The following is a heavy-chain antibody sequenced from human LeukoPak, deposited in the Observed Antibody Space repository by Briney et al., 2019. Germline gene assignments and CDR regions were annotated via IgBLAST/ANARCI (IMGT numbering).Heavy chain of an antibody. V-gene: IGHV3-48*02. D-gene: IGHD4-17*01. CDR2: ISSSSSTI. CDR3: ARVRAVTTFRDAFDI. CDR1: GFTFSSYS. Sequence: PGGSLGLSCAASGFTFSSYSMNWVRQAPGKGLEWVSYISSSSSTIYYADSVKGRFTISRDNAKNSLYLQMNSLTDEDTAVYYCARVRAVTTFRDAFDIWGQGTMVTVSS. J-gene: IGHJ3*02.